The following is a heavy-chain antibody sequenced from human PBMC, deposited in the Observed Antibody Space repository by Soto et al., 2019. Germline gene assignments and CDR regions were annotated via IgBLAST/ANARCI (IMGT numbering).Heavy chain of an antibody. D-gene: IGHD4-17*01. CDR2: INPNSGGT. J-gene: IGHJ4*02. Sequence: QVQLVQSGAEVKKPGASVKVSCKASGYTFTGYYMHWVRQAPGQGLEWMGWINPNSGGTNYAQKFQGWVTMTRDTSISTAYMELSRLRSDDTAVYYCARAFGDYGDYTRRREFDYWGQGTLVTVSS. CDR3: ARAFGDYGDYTRRREFDY. CDR1: GYTFTGYY. V-gene: IGHV1-2*04.